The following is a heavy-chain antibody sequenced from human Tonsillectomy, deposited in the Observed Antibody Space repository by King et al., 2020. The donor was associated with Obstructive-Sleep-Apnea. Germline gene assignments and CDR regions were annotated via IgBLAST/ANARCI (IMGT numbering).Heavy chain of an antibody. CDR1: GYTFTSYP. J-gene: IGHJ4*02. Sequence: QLVQSGPEVKEPGASVNVSCRPSGYTFTSYPIHWVRQAPGHTLEWMGWINTGNGYAAYSQIFQGRFTITRDPSAATVYMDLGKLTSEDTAVYFCARKAXTGAGIFYFDLXGQGTLVTVSS. D-gene: IGHD6-13*01. V-gene: IGHV1-3*04. CDR3: ARKAXTGAGIFYFDL. CDR2: INTGNGYA.